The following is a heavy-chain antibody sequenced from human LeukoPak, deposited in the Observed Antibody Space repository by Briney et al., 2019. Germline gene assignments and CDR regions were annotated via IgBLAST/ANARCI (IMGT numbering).Heavy chain of an antibody. CDR3: ARDDSSSWYNDY. J-gene: IGHJ4*02. V-gene: IGHV3-7*01. Sequence: GGSLRLSCAASGFTFSSYWMTWVRQAPGKGLEWVANIKQDGSEKYYVDSVKGRFTISRDNAKNTLYLQTNSLRAEDTAVYYCARDDSSSWYNDYWGQGTLVTVSS. CDR1: GFTFSSYW. CDR2: IKQDGSEK. D-gene: IGHD6-13*01.